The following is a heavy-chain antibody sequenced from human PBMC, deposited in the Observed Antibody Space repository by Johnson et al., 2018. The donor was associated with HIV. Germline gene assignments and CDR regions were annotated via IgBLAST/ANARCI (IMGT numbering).Heavy chain of an antibody. V-gene: IGHV3-74*02. CDR1: DFTVGSIY. CDR3: VRGLDI. Sequence: MLLVESGGGLVQPGGSLRLSCAASDFTVGSIYMSWVRQAPGKGLVWVSRIKTDGRGTNYADSVRGRFTISRDDAKNTLYLQMNSLRAEDTAVYYCVRGLDIWGQGTEVTVSS. CDR2: IKTDGRGT. J-gene: IGHJ3*02.